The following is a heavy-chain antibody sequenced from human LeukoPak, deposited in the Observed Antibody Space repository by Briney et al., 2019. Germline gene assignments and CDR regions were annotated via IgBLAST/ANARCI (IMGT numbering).Heavy chain of an antibody. D-gene: IGHD6-19*01. Sequence: GGSLRLSCAASGFTINTFTMNWVRQAPGKGLEWVPTIRGAEGGTYYADSVKGRFTISRDNFENTLYLQMNYLREEDTALYYCAKAFSSGWSPFDYWGPGALVTVSS. CDR3: AKAFSSGWSPFDY. V-gene: IGHV3-23*01. J-gene: IGHJ4*02. CDR1: GFTINTFT. CDR2: IRGAEGGT.